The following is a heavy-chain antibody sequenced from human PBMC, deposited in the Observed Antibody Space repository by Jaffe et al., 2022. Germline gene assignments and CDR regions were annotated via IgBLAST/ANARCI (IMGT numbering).Heavy chain of an antibody. V-gene: IGHV4-38-2*01. CDR2: IYHSGST. CDR3: ARRAYGDPTGGFGYYYYYMDV. D-gene: IGHD4-17*01. Sequence: QVQLQESGPGLVKPSETLSLTCAVSGYSISSGYYWGWIRQPPGKGLEWIGSIYHSGSTYYNPSLKSRVTISVDTSKNQFSLKLSSVTAADTAVYYCARRAYGDPTGGFGYYYYYMDVWGKGTTVTVSS. CDR1: GYSISSGYY. J-gene: IGHJ6*03.